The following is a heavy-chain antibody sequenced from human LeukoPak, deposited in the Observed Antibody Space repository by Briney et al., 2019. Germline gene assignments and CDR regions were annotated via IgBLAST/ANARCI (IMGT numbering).Heavy chain of an antibody. J-gene: IGHJ4*02. CDR3: ARESGSYFDY. V-gene: IGHV1-69*05. CDR1: GGTFSSYA. D-gene: IGHD1-26*01. Sequence: SVKASCKASGGTFSSYAISWVRQAPGQGLEWMGGIIPIFGTANYAQKLQGRVTMTTDTSTSTAYMELRSLRSDDTAVYYCARESGSYFDYWGQGTLVTVSS. CDR2: IIPIFGTA.